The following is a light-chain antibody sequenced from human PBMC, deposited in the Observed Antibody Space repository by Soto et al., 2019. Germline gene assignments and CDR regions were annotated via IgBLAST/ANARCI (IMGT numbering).Light chain of an antibody. V-gene: IGKV1-5*01. Sequence: DIQMTQSPSTLSASVGDRVTITCRASQSISSWLAWYQQKPGKAPKLVIYDASSLQSGVPSRFSGSGSGTEFTLTISSLQPDDFATYFCQHYNTYPLTFGQGTKVEIK. J-gene: IGKJ1*01. CDR2: DAS. CDR1: QSISSW. CDR3: QHYNTYPLT.